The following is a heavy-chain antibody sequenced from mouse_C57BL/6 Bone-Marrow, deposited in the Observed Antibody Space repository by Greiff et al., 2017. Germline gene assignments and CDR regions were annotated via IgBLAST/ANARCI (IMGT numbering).Heavy chain of an antibody. Sequence: QVQLQQSGAELARPGASVKMSCKASGYTFTSYTMHWVKQRPGQGLEWIGYINPSSGYTKYNQKFTDKATLTADKSSSTAYMQLSSPTSEASAVYYCASTLVEVFAYWGQGTLITVSA. D-gene: IGHD2-1*01. CDR2: INPSSGYT. CDR1: GYTFTSYT. V-gene: IGHV1-4*01. CDR3: ASTLVEVFAY. J-gene: IGHJ3*01.